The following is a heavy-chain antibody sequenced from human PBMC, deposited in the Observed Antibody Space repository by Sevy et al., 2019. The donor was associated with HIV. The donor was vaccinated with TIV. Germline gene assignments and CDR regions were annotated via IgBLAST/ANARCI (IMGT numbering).Heavy chain of an antibody. Sequence: ASVKVSCKISGYTFTTYHITWVRQAPGQGAECMGRISPHNGDTNYAPKFQGRVTMITDKSTSTAYMELRSLRSDDTAVYYCARAHCRGGRCYSLAYWGQGTLVTVSS. D-gene: IGHD2-15*01. J-gene: IGHJ4*02. CDR3: ARAHCRGGRCYSLAY. CDR1: GYTFTTYH. V-gene: IGHV1-18*01. CDR2: ISPHNGDT.